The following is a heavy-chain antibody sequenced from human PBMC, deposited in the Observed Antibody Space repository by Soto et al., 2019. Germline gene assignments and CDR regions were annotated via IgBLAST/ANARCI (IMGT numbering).Heavy chain of an antibody. D-gene: IGHD7-27*01. J-gene: IGHJ6*02. CDR3: ATDSWGPEV. CDR1: GSSFSSYN. Sequence: QVQLVESGGGVVQPGRSLRLSCAASGSSFSSYNMHWVRQATGKGLEWVTFIWRDGNSQSHADSVKGRFTVSRDNSKNTLYLQMDSLRGEDTAVYYCATDSWGPEVWGQGTTVTVSS. V-gene: IGHV3-33*01. CDR2: IWRDGNSQ.